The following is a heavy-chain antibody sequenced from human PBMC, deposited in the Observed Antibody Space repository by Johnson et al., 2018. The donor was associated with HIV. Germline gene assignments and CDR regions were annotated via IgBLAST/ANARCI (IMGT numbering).Heavy chain of an antibody. J-gene: IGHJ3*02. Sequence: QVQLVESGGGVVQPGRSLRLSCAASGFTFSSYAMHWVRQAPGKGLEWVAVISYDGNNKYYADSVKGRFTISRDNSRNTLYLQMNTLRTEDTALYYCARDRWGLKDAFDIWGQGTMVTVSS. CDR3: ARDRWGLKDAFDI. D-gene: IGHD3-16*01. CDR2: ISYDGNNK. V-gene: IGHV3-30-3*01. CDR1: GFTFSSYA.